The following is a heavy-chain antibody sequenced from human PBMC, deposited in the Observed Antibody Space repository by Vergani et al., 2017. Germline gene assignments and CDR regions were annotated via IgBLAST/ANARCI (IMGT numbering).Heavy chain of an antibody. Sequence: QVQLVQSGAEVKKPGSSVKVSCKASGGTFSSYTISWVRQAPGQGLEWMGRIIPILGIANYAQKFQGRVTITADKSTSTAYMELSSLRSEDTAVYYCATGDQLVAATRFDYWGQGILVTVSS. CDR2: IIPILGIA. CDR3: ATGDQLVAATRFDY. V-gene: IGHV1-69*02. CDR1: GGTFSSYT. J-gene: IGHJ4*02. D-gene: IGHD2-15*01.